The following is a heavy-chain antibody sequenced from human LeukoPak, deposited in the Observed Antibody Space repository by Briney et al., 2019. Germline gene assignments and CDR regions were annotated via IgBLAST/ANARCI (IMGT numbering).Heavy chain of an antibody. CDR3: AKNWATYYFDY. V-gene: IGHV3-30*02. D-gene: IGHD3-16*01. J-gene: IGHJ4*02. Sequence: GGSLRLCCAATGFTLSRYAMHWVRQAPGKGLEWVAFLQSDGNNRYYADSVKGRFTISRDNSKNTLFLQRSSRRAEGTAVYYCAKNWATYYFDYWGQGTLGTVSS. CDR1: GFTLSRYA. CDR2: LQSDGNNR.